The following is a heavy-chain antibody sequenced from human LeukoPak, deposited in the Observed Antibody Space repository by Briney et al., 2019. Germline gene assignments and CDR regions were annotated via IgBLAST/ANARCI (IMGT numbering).Heavy chain of an antibody. Sequence: SVKVSCTASGGTFSSYAISWVRQAPGQGLEWMGGIIPIFGTANYAQKFQGRVTITADESTSTAYMELSSLRSEDAAVYYCARERGGDYVFDPWGRGTLVTVSS. CDR2: IIPIFGTA. CDR1: GGTFSSYA. J-gene: IGHJ5*02. CDR3: ARERGGDYVFDP. D-gene: IGHD4-17*01. V-gene: IGHV1-69*13.